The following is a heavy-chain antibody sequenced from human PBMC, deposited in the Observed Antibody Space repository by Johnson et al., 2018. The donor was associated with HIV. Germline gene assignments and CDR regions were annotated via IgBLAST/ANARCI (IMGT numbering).Heavy chain of an antibody. D-gene: IGHD3-9*01. Sequence: VQLVESGGGSVQRGGSLRLSCAASGFTFSSYWMNWVRQAPGKGLEWVSRINGDGDITTYADSVKGRFTISRDNSKNILYLQMNSLRPEDTAVYYCARDGRDLVTRGSFDVWGQGTVVTVSS. CDR3: ARDGRDLVTRGSFDV. V-gene: IGHV3-74*03. J-gene: IGHJ3*01. CDR1: GFTFSSYW. CDR2: INGDGDIT.